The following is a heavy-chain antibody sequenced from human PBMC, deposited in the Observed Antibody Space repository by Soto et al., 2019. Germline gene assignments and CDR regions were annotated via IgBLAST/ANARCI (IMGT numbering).Heavy chain of an antibody. V-gene: IGHV1-3*01. J-gene: IGHJ5*02. CDR1: GYTFTSYA. CDR2: INAGNGNT. Sequence: ASVKVSCKASGYTFTSYAMHWVRQAPGQRLEWMGWINAGNGNTKYSQKFQGRVTITRDTSASTAYMELSSLRSEDTAVYYCASGIPGLGWFDPWGQGTLVTVSS. CDR3: ASGIPGLGWFDP. D-gene: IGHD3-10*01.